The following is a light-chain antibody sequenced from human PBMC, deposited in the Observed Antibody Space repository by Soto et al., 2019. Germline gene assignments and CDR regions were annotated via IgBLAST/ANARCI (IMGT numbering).Light chain of an antibody. CDR1: QDVDSW. CDR2: GAS. J-gene: IGKJ5*01. Sequence: DIQLTQSPSSVSASVGDRVTITCRASQDVDSWLAWYQQKPGKAPKLLIYGASSLHSGVPSRFSGSGSGTDFTLTITSLQPEDFATYYCHQAHTFPITFGRGTRLEIK. V-gene: IGKV1-12*01. CDR3: HQAHTFPIT.